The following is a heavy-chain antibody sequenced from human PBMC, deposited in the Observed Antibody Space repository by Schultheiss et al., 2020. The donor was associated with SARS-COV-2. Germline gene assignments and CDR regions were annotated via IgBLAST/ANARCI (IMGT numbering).Heavy chain of an antibody. V-gene: IGHV3-23*01. J-gene: IGHJ3*02. CDR2: ISGSGGST. CDR1: GFTFSYYY. CDR3: AKSVPGFADTSWAFDI. Sequence: GGSLRLSCAASGFTFSYYYMSGVRQAPGKGLEWVSAISGSGGSTYYADSVKGRFTISRDNSKNTLYLQMNSLRAEDTAVYYCAKSVPGFADTSWAFDIWGQGTMVTVSS. D-gene: IGHD2-2*02.